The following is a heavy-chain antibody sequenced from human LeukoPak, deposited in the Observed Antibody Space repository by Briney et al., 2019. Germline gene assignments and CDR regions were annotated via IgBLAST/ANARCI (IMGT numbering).Heavy chain of an antibody. V-gene: IGHV3-21*01. J-gene: IGHJ3*02. CDR3: ASGLYDSSSYNTFHI. D-gene: IGHD3-22*01. CDR1: GFDFSSFS. Sequence: GGSLRLSCAASGFDFSSFSMNWVRQAPGKGLEWVSSISSGSDYIYYADSLRGRFTISRDNAKKSVFLQINTLRAEDTAVYYCASGLYDSSSYNTFHIWGQGTTVTVSS. CDR2: ISSGSDYI.